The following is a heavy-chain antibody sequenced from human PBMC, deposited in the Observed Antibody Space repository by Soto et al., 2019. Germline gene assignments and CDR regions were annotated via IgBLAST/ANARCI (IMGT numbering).Heavy chain of an antibody. CDR2: IKQDGSEK. D-gene: IGHD3-3*01. J-gene: IGHJ4*02. CDR1: GFTFSSYW. CDR3: AREKQSNDFWSGHDGDYFDY. Sequence: PGGSLRLSCAASGFTFSSYWMSWVRQAPGKGLEWVANIKQDGSEKYYVDSVKGRFTISRDNAKNSLYLQMNSLRAEDTAVYYCAREKQSNDFWSGHDGDYFDYWGQGTLVTVS. V-gene: IGHV3-7*03.